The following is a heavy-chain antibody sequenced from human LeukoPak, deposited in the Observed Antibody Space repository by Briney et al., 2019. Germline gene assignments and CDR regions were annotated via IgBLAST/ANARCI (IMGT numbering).Heavy chain of an antibody. CDR2: IKQDGASK. D-gene: IGHD2-21*01. J-gene: IGHJ4*03. V-gene: IGHV3-7*02. CDR1: GLTFSRPW. Sequence: PGGSLRLSCAASGLTFSRPWMGSVRQAPGKGLEWVANIKQDGASKYYVDSVMGRFTISRDTAENSVYLQMNSLSAGDTAVHYCARQGDCCFDLWGPGTRVTVSS. CDR3: ARQGDCCFDL.